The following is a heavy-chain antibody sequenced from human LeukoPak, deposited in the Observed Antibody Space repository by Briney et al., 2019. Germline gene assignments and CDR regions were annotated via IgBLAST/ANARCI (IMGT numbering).Heavy chain of an antibody. CDR2: LYSGGST. V-gene: IGHV3-66*01. Sequence: PGGSLRLSCAASGFTVSSSHMTWVRQAPGKGLEWVSILYSGGSTYYADSVQGRFTISRDNSKNMLYLQMNSLRAEDTAVYYCAKDPSDAFDIWGQGTMVTVSS. CDR3: AKDPSDAFDI. J-gene: IGHJ3*02. CDR1: GFTVSSSH.